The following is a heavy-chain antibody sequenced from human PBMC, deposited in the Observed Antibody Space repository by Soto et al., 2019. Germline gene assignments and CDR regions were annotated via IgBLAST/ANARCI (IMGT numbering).Heavy chain of an antibody. V-gene: IGHV3-7*02. D-gene: IGHD6-13*01. J-gene: IGHJ6*02. CDR2: IKQDGSEE. CDR3: ARQSGSSWSTVYYYAMDV. CDR1: EFTFTDYW. Sequence: DVQLVESGGGLVQPGGSLRLSCAASEFTFTDYWMSWVRQAPGKGLEWVANIKQDGSEEYYVDSVKGRFTIYRDNAKNSLYLQMNSLRAEDTAVYSCARQSGSSWSTVYYYAMDVWGQGTTVTVSS.